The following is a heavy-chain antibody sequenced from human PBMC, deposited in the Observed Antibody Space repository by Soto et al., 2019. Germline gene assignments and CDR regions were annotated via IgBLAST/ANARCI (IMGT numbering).Heavy chain of an antibody. CDR3: AREGGSYYYYYYYMDV. CDR2: TYYRSKWYN. D-gene: IGHD1-26*01. V-gene: IGHV6-1*01. J-gene: IGHJ6*03. Sequence: QSQTLSLTCAISGDSVSSNSAAWNWIRQSPSRGLEWLGRTYYRSKWYNDYAVSVKSRITINPDTSKNQFSLQLNSVTPEDTAVYYCAREGGSYYYYYYYMDVWGKGTTVTVSS. CDR1: GDSVSSNSAA.